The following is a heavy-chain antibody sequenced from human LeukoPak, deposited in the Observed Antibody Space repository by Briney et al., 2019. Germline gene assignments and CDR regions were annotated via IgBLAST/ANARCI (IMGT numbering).Heavy chain of an antibody. D-gene: IGHD3-16*01. CDR1: GYTFTSYD. Sequence: ASVKVSCKASGYTFTSYDINWVRQAPGQGLEWMGWMNPNSGNTGYAQKFQGRVTMTRNTSISTAYMELSSLRSEDTAVYYCARGLDGSSDYDYWGQGTLVTVSS. CDR3: ARGLDGSSDYDY. J-gene: IGHJ4*02. V-gene: IGHV1-8*01. CDR2: MNPNSGNT.